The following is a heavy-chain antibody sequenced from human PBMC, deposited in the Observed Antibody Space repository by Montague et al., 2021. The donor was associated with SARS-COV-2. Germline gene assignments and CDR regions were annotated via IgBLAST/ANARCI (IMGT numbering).Heavy chain of an antibody. D-gene: IGHD6-13*01. Sequence: SETLSLTCTVSGDSISYFYWSWIRQPAGKGLEWIWLVSASGSTNYNPSLNIRVTMSVYTSKKQFSLRLSPVTAADTAVYYCARDVVAAPGTFDYWGQGTLVTVSS. V-gene: IGHV4-4*07. CDR1: GDSISYFY. CDR3: ARDVVAAPGTFDY. J-gene: IGHJ4*02. CDR2: VSASGST.